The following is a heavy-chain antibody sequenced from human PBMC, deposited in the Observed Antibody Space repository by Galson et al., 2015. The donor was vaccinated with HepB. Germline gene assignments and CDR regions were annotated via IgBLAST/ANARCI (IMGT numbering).Heavy chain of an antibody. CDR1: GYTLTELS. V-gene: IGHV1-24*01. CDR3: ATPSNYYDSSGYPRTPYYYYGMDV. CDR2: FDPEDGET. Sequence: SVKVSCKVSGYTLTELSMHWVRQAPGKGLEWMGGFDPEDGETIYAQKFQGRVTMTEDTSTDTAYMELSSLRSEDTAVYYCATPSNYYDSSGYPRTPYYYYGMDVWGQGTTVTVSS. J-gene: IGHJ6*02. D-gene: IGHD3-22*01.